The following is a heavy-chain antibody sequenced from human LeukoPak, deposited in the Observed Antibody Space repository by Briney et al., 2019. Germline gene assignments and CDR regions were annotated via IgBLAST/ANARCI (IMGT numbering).Heavy chain of an antibody. Sequence: GGSLRLSCAASGFSFSSYAMHWVRQAPGKGLEWVALISYDGSNKYYTDSEKGRFTISRDNSKNTLYLQMSSLRSEDTAVYYCARCSGWDDPFDYWGQGTLVTVSS. D-gene: IGHD6-19*01. CDR2: ISYDGSNK. CDR3: ARCSGWDDPFDY. V-gene: IGHV3-30*04. J-gene: IGHJ4*02. CDR1: GFSFSSYA.